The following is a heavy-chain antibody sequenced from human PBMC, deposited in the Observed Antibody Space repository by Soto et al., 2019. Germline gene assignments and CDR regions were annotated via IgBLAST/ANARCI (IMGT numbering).Heavy chain of an antibody. D-gene: IGHD2-2*01. CDR1: GFTFSNYA. Sequence: EVQLLESGGGLVQPGGSLRLSCAASGFTFSNYAMSWVRQAPGKGLEWVSTISGSGFSTYYADSVKGRFTVSRDNSKNTLFLQMDSLRVEDTAIYYCAKSVIPAACRGPFDHWGQGTLVTVSS. CDR3: AKSVIPAACRGPFDH. V-gene: IGHV3-23*01. J-gene: IGHJ4*02. CDR2: ISGSGFST.